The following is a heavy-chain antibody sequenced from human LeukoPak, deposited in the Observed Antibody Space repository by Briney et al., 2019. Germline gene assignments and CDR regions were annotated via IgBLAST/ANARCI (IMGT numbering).Heavy chain of an antibody. CDR2: INAGNGNT. V-gene: IGHV1-3*01. D-gene: IGHD3-10*01. CDR1: GYTFTNYA. J-gene: IGHJ4*02. Sequence: ASVKVSCKASGYTFTNYAMHWVRQAPGQRLEWMGWINAGNGNTKYSQKFQGKVTITRDTSASTAYMELSSLRSEDTAVYYCARVRDSGSYYDYFDYWGQGTLVTVSS. CDR3: ARVRDSGSYYDYFDY.